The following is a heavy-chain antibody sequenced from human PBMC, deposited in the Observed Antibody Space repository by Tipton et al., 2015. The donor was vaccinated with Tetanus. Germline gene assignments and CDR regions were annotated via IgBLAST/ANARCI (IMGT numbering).Heavy chain of an antibody. V-gene: IGHV3-21*04. CDR2: ISSTSSYI. Sequence: SLRLSCAASGFTFSSYGMHWVRQAPGKGLEWVSSISSTSSYIYYADSVKGRFTISRDNAKNSLYLQMNSLRVEDTAVYYCARDPHTIRTGNHRGFDYWGQGTLVTVSS. CDR3: ARDPHTIRTGNHRGFDY. J-gene: IGHJ4*02. D-gene: IGHD3-10*01. CDR1: GFTFSSYG.